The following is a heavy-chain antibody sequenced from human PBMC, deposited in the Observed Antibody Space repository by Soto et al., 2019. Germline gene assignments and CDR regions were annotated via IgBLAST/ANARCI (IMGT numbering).Heavy chain of an antibody. Sequence: PGGSLRLSCAASGFTFSSYAMSWVRQAPGKGLEWVSAISGSVRSTYYADSVKGRFTISRDNSKNTLYLQMNSLRAEDTAVYYCAKSPGSGWAYYYYGMDVWGQGTTVTVSS. CDR1: GFTFSSYA. CDR3: AKSPGSGWAYYYYGMDV. J-gene: IGHJ6*02. D-gene: IGHD6-19*01. V-gene: IGHV3-23*01. CDR2: ISGSVRST.